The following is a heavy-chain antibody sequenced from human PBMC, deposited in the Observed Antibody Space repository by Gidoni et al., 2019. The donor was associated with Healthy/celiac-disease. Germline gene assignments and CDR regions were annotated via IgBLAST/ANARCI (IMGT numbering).Heavy chain of an antibody. CDR3: ARAFYDFWSGYYFVDFDN. D-gene: IGHD3-3*01. Sequence: QVQLQQWGAGLLKPSETLSLTCAVYGGSFSVYYWSWLRQPPGKGLEWIGEINHSGSTNYNPSLKSRVTISVDTSKNQFSLKLSSVTAADTAVYYCARAFYDFWSGYYFVDFDNWGQGTLVTVSS. CDR1: GGSFSVYY. V-gene: IGHV4-34*01. CDR2: INHSGST. J-gene: IGHJ4*02.